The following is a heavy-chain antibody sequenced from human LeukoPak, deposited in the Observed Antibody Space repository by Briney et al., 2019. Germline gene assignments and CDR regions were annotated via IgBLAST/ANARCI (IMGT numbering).Heavy chain of an antibody. J-gene: IGHJ4*02. V-gene: IGHV3-23*01. CDR1: GFTFSNYG. CDR3: ARDHESSSSWSY. Sequence: GGSLRLSCAGSGFTFSNYGMSWVRQSPRKGLEWVSGVSGADGTTYYADSVKGRFTISRDNSKSTLYLQMNNLRAEDTAVYYCARDHESSSSWSYWGQGTLVTVSS. CDR2: VSGADGTT. D-gene: IGHD6-13*01.